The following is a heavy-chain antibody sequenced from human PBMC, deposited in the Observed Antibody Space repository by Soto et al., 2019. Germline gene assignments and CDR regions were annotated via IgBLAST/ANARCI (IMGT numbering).Heavy chain of an antibody. CDR3: ARDRDDYGSGNYYNRIDF. V-gene: IGHV1-69*01. Sequence: QVQLVQSGAEVKKPGSSVKVSCKASGGIFSTYAISWLRQAPGQRLEWMGGIIPLFGTPNYAQRFQGRVTITADESTSTAYMELGRLRSEDTAVYYCARDRDDYGSGNYYNRIDFWGQGTLVTVSS. J-gene: IGHJ4*02. CDR1: GGIFSTYA. D-gene: IGHD3-10*01. CDR2: IIPLFGTP.